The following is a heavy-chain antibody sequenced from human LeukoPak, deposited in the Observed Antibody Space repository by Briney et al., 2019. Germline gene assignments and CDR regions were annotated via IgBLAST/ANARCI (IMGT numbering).Heavy chain of an antibody. V-gene: IGHV3-21*01. Sequence: GGSLRLSCAASGFTFSSYSMNWVRQAPGKGLEWVSSTTSSDSYIYYADSVKGRFTISRDNAMNSLYLQMNSLRAEDTAVYYCARASASGGHYYFDYWGQGTLVTVSS. D-gene: IGHD3-10*01. CDR1: GFTFSSYS. CDR2: TTSSDSYI. J-gene: IGHJ4*02. CDR3: ARASASGGHYYFDY.